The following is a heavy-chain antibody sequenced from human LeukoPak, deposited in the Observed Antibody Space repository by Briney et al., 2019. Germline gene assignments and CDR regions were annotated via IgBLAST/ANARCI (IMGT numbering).Heavy chain of an antibody. V-gene: IGHV4-31*03. CDR2: IYYSGST. CDR3: ARGPRYMIASEYYFDY. J-gene: IGHJ4*02. CDR1: GGSISSGGYY. D-gene: IGHD2-21*01. Sequence: SQTLSLTCTVSGGSISSGGYYWSWIRQHPGKGLEWIGYIYYSGSTYYNPPLKSRVTISVDTSKNQFSLKLSSVTAADTAVYYCARGPRYMIASEYYFDYWGQGTLVTVSS.